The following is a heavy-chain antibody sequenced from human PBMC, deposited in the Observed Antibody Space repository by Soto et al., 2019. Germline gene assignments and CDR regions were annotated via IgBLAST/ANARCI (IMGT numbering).Heavy chain of an antibody. J-gene: IGHJ6*02. CDR1: GFTFSSYA. V-gene: IGHV3-23*01. CDR3: AKASGYYYYYGMDV. Sequence: GGSLRLSCAASGFTFSSYAMSWVRQAPGKGLEWVSAISGSGGSTYYADSVKGRFTISRDNSKNTLYLQMNSLRAEDTAVYYCAKASGYYYYYGMDVWGQGTTATVSS. CDR2: ISGSGGST. D-gene: IGHD6-13*01.